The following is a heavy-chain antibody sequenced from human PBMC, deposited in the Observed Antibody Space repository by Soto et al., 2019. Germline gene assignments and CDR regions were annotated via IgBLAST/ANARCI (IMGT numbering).Heavy chain of an antibody. CDR1: GGSISSYY. D-gene: IGHD2-8*01. J-gene: IGHJ6*03. Sequence: QVQLQESGPGLVKPSETLSLTCTVSGGSISSYYWSWIRRPPGKGLEWIGYIYYSGSTNYNPSLKSRVTISVDTSKNQFSLKLSSVTAADTAVYYCARHGHPGYCTNGVCLYYYMDVWGKGTTVTVSS. CDR2: IYYSGST. CDR3: ARHGHPGYCTNGVCLYYYMDV. V-gene: IGHV4-59*08.